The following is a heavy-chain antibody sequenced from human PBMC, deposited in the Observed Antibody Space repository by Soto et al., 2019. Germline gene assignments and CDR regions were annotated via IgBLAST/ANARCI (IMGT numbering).Heavy chain of an antibody. Sequence: GGSLRLSCAASGFTFSNAWMSWVRQAPGKGLEWVGRIRSNADGGTTNYAAPAKDRFTMSRDDSKNTLYLQMNSLKTEDTAVYYCTKDVAGYCSSTNCNTPQKWFDPWGQGTLVTVSS. CDR2: IRSNADGGTT. J-gene: IGHJ5*02. CDR3: TKDVAGYCSSTNCNTPQKWFDP. CDR1: GFTFSNAW. V-gene: IGHV3-15*01. D-gene: IGHD2-2*01.